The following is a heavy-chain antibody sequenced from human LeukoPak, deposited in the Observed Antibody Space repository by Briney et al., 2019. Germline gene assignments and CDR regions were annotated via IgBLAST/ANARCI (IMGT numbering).Heavy chain of an antibody. CDR1: GGSFSGYY. CDR2: INHSGST. V-gene: IGHV4-34*01. J-gene: IGHJ4*02. Sequence: PSETLSLTCAVYGGSFSGYYWSWIRQPPGKGLEWIGEINHSGSTNYNPSLKSRVTTSVDTSKNQFSLKLSSVTAADTAVYYCARGRKVASDYWGQGTLVTVSS. D-gene: IGHD2-15*01. CDR3: ARGRKVASDY.